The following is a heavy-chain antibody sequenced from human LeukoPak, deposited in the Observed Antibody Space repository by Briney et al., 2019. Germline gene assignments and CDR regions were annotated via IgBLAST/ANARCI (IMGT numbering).Heavy chain of an antibody. CDR3: ARDDYYGSGSSWSDYYMDV. Sequence: PGGSLRLSCAASGFTFSNYWMTWFRQTPGKGLEGVGNIKQDGSEKYYVDSVKGRFTISRDNAKNSLYLQMNSLRVEDTAIYYCARDDYYGSGSSWSDYYMDVWGKGTTVTISS. J-gene: IGHJ6*03. V-gene: IGHV3-7*01. CDR1: GFTFSNYW. CDR2: IKQDGSEK. D-gene: IGHD3-10*01.